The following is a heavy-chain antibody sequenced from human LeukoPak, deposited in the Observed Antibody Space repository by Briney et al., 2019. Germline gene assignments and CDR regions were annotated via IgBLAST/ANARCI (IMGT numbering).Heavy chain of an antibody. D-gene: IGHD6-6*01. Sequence: ASVKVSCKASGYTFTGYYMHWVRQAPGQGLEWMGWINPNSGGTNYAQKFQGRVTMTRDTSISTAYMELSRLRSDDTAVYYCAREWRIAARNSDYWGQGTLVTVSS. J-gene: IGHJ4*02. CDR1: GYTFTGYY. V-gene: IGHV1-2*02. CDR2: INPNSGGT. CDR3: AREWRIAARNSDY.